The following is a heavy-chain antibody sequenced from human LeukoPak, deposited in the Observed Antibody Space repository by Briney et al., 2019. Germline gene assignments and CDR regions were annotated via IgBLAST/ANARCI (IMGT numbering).Heavy chain of an antibody. J-gene: IGHJ6*02. CDR2: IKSKTDGGTT. CDR3: TTGPLGELLLYYYGMDV. CDR1: GFTFSNAW. Sequence: GGSLRLSCAASGFTFSNAWMSWVRQAPGKGLEWXGRIKSKTDGGTTDCAAPVKGRFTISRDDSKNTLYLQMNSLKTEDTAVYYCTTGPLGELLLYYYGMDVWGQGTTVTVSS. V-gene: IGHV3-15*01. D-gene: IGHD1-26*01.